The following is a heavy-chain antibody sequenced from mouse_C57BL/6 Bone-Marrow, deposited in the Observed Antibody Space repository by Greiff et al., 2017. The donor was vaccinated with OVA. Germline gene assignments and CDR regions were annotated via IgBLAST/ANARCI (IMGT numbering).Heavy chain of an antibody. Sequence: QVQLQQPGAELVKPGASVKLSCKASGYTFTSYWMQWVKQRPGQCLEWIGEIDPSDSYTNYNQKFKGKATLTVDTSSSTAYMQLSSLTSEDAAVYYCARGYRLDYWGQGTSVTVSS. CDR3: ARGYRLDY. CDR2: IDPSDSYT. V-gene: IGHV1-50*01. J-gene: IGHJ4*01. CDR1: GYTFTSYW. D-gene: IGHD1-2*01.